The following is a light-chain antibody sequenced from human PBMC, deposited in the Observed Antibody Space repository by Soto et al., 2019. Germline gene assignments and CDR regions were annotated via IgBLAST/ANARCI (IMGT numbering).Light chain of an antibody. V-gene: IGLV2-8*01. CDR3: KSYAGSNTYV. CDR1: KNDIGVYDF. CDR2: EVV. Sequence: QSVLTQPHSASGSPGQSVTISCTGTKNDIGVYDFVSWYQHHPGKAPRLIIYEVVQRPSGVPDRFSGSKSGNTASLTVSGLQAADEDDYFCKSYAGSNTYVFGSGTKVTVL. J-gene: IGLJ1*01.